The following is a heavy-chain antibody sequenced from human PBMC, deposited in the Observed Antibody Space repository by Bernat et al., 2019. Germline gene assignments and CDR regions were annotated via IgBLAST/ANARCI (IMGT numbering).Heavy chain of an antibody. CDR2: IWYDGSDK. CDR1: GFTFSDHG. Sequence: QVQLVESGGGVVQPGRSLRLSCAASGFTFSDHGMHWVRQPPGEGLEWVAVIWYDGSDKYYADSVKGRFTISRDNFKNTLYLQMNSLRAEDTAVCYCAGEYYYGSGRGFDIWGQGTMVTVSS. J-gene: IGHJ3*02. V-gene: IGHV3-33*01. CDR3: AGEYYYGSGRGFDI. D-gene: IGHD3-10*01.